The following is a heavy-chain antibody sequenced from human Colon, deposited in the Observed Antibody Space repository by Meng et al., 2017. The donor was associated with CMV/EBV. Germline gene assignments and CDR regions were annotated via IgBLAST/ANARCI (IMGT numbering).Heavy chain of an antibody. CDR3: ARDLTTDYNYYYGMDV. D-gene: IGHD1-14*01. V-gene: IGHV3-7*01. Sequence: GESLKISCAASGFVFSSFWMTWVRQAPGKGLEWVATIKQPGREKFYADSVKGRFTISRDNGKNLVFLQINSLRNEDTGVYYCARDLTTDYNYYYGMDVWGHGTTVTVSS. CDR1: GFVFSSFW. J-gene: IGHJ6*02. CDR2: IKQPGREK.